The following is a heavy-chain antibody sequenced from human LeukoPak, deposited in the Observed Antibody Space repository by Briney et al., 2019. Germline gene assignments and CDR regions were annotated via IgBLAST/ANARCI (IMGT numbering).Heavy chain of an antibody. CDR3: ATLYGSGSYYSPGFDY. CDR2: ISGSGGST. D-gene: IGHD3-10*01. J-gene: IGHJ4*02. CDR1: GFTFSSYG. Sequence: PGGTLRLSCAASGFTFSSYGMSWVRQAPGKGLEWVSAISGSGGSTYYADSVKGRFTISRDNSKNTLYLQMNSLRAEDTAVYYCATLYGSGSYYSPGFDYWGRGTLVTVSS. V-gene: IGHV3-23*01.